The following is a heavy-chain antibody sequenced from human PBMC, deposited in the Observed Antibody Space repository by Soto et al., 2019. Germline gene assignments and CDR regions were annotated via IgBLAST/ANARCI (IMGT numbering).Heavy chain of an antibody. V-gene: IGHV4-59*01. CDR2: IYYSGST. J-gene: IGHJ6*03. D-gene: IGHD3-16*02. CDR1: GGSTNSYN. Sequence: PSETLALTCTVSGGSTNSYNCSWIRQPPGKGLEWIGYIYYSGSTNYNPSLKSRVTISVDTSKNQFSLKLSSVTAADTAVYYCARGYFVLSEDYDCIWGSYRPWYMDVWGKGTTVTVSS. CDR3: ARGYFVLSEDYDCIWGSYRPWYMDV.